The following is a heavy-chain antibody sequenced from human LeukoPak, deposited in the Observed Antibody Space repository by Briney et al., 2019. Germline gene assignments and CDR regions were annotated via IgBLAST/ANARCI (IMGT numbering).Heavy chain of an antibody. CDR1: GGSISSGSYY. V-gene: IGHV4-61*02. CDR3: ARDGSLRPY. Sequence: PSETLSLTCTVSGGSISSGSYYWSWIRQPAGKGLEWIGRIYTSGSTNYNPSLKSRVTISVDTSKNQFSLKLSSVTAADTAVYYCARDGSLRPYWGQGTLVTVSS. J-gene: IGHJ4*02. CDR2: IYTSGST.